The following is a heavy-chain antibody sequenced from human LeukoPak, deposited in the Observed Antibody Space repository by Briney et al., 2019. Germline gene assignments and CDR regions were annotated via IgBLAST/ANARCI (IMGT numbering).Heavy chain of an antibody. D-gene: IGHD4-23*01. CDR1: GGSINNDY. CDR3: ARDRIYYGGRYFDY. J-gene: IGHJ4*02. V-gene: IGHV4-59*13. Sequence: SETLSLTCTVSGGSINNDYWSWIRQPPGKRLEWIGCVCDSGSTNSDPSLQSRVTISADTSRNQFSLKLSSVTAADTAVYYCARDRIYYGGRYFDYWGQGTLVTVSS. CDR2: VCDSGST.